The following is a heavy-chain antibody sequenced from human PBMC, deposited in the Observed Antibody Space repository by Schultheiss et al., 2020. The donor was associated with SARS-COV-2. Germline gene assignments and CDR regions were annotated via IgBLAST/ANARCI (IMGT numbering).Heavy chain of an antibody. CDR3: ARYCSSTSCYYAFDI. CDR1: GYTFTSYY. Sequence: ASVKVSCKASGYTFTSYYMHWVRQAPGQGLEWMGWINPNSGGTNYAQKFQGRVTMTRDTSISTAYMELSRLRSDDTAVYYCARYCSSTSCYYAFDIWGQGTMVTVSS. D-gene: IGHD2-2*01. J-gene: IGHJ3*02. V-gene: IGHV1-2*02. CDR2: INPNSGGT.